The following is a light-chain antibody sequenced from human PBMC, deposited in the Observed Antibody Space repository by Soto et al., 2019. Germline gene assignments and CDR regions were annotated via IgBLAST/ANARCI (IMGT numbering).Light chain of an antibody. CDR1: SSDVGGYNH. Sequence: QSALTQPASVTGSPGQSITISCTGSSSDVGGYNHVSWYQQHPGKAPKLLIYEVTTRPSGISDRFSGSTSGNTASLTISGLQVEDEADYYCSSYRVGYDLDVFGGGTQLTVL. V-gene: IGLV2-14*01. CDR2: EVT. CDR3: SSYRVGYDLDV. J-gene: IGLJ7*01.